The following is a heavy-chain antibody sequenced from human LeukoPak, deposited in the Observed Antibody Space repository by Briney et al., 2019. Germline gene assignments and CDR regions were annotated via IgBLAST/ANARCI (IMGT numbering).Heavy chain of an antibody. Sequence: KPGGSLRLSCAASRFTFIGYTMNWVRQAPGKGLEWVSSISSRSIYIYYADSVKGRFTISRDNAKNSLYLQMNSLRAEDTAVYYCAREESGSSGWYDYWGQGTLVTVSS. V-gene: IGHV3-21*01. CDR2: ISSRSIYI. CDR1: RFTFIGYT. J-gene: IGHJ4*02. D-gene: IGHD6-19*01. CDR3: AREESGSSGWYDY.